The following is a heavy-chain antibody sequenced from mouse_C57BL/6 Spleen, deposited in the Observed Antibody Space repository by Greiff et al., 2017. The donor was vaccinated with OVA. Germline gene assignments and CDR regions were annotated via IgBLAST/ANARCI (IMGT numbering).Heavy chain of an antibody. CDR3: TRWGGYGNYGGDY. J-gene: IGHJ2*01. D-gene: IGHD2-10*02. CDR1: GYTFTDYE. V-gene: IGHV1-15*01. CDR2: IDPETGGT. Sequence: VQLQQSGAELVRPGASVTLSCKASGYTFTDYEMHWVKQTPVHGLEWIGAIDPETGGTAYNQKFKGKAILTADKSSSTAYMELRSLTSEDSAVYYCTRWGGYGNYGGDYWGQGTTLTVSS.